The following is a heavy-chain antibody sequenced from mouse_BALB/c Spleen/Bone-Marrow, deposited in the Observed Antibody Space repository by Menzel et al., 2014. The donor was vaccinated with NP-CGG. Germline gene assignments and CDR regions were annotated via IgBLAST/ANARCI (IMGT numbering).Heavy chain of an antibody. CDR1: GYSFTNYW. CDR3: ASDDYDGSWFAY. Sequence: QVHVKQSGAELVRPGASVKLSCKASGYSFTNYWMNWMKQRPGQGLEWIGMIHPSDSETRLNQKFKDKATLTVDKPSSTAYMQLSSPTSEDSAVYYCASDDYDGSWFAYWGQGTLVTVSA. D-gene: IGHD2-4*01. CDR2: IHPSDSET. J-gene: IGHJ3*01. V-gene: IGHV1-74*01.